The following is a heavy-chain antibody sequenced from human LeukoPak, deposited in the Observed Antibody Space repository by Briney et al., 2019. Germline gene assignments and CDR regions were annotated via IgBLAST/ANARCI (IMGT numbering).Heavy chain of an antibody. Sequence: GGSLRLSCAASGFTFSSFGMHWVRQAPGKGLEWVAFIRYDESNKYYADSVKGRITISRDNSKNTLYLQMSSLRAEDTAVYYCAKGFDTSGSYPYYSDYWGQGTLVTVSS. CDR1: GFTFSSFG. J-gene: IGHJ4*02. CDR2: IRYDESNK. CDR3: AKGFDTSGSYPYYSDY. D-gene: IGHD3-22*01. V-gene: IGHV3-30*02.